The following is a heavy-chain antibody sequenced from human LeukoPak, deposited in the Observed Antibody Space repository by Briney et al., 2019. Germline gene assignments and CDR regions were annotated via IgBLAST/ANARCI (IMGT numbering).Heavy chain of an antibody. CDR2: INTSGNT. CDR3: ARERLGFRVDV. J-gene: IGHJ6*04. V-gene: IGHV4-4*07. CDR1: GDSISNYY. D-gene: IGHD3-10*01. Sequence: SETLPLTCTVSGDSISNYYWTWIRQSAGKGLQWIGRINTSGNTNYNPYLKSRVTMSLDTSKNQFSLNLSSVTAADTAVYYCARERLGFRVDVSGKGTTVTVSS.